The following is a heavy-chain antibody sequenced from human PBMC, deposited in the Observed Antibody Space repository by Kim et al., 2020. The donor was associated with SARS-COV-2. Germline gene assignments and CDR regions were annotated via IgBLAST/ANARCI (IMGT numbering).Heavy chain of an antibody. CDR3: ARDHGEMATIGREFDY. D-gene: IGHD5-12*01. Sequence: KLPGRVTMTTDTATSTAYMELRSLRSDDTAVYYCARDHGEMATIGREFDYWGQGTLVTVSS. V-gene: IGHV1-18*01. J-gene: IGHJ4*02.